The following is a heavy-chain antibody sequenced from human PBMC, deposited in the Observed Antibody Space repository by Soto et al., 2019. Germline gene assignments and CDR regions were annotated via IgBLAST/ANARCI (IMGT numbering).Heavy chain of an antibody. J-gene: IGHJ5*02. CDR1: GFTFSSYS. Sequence: EVQLVESGGGLVQPGGSLRLSCAASGFTFSSYSMNWVRQAPGKGLEWVSYISSSSSTIYYADSVKGRFTISRDNAKNSLYLQMNSLRAEDPAVYYCARQPERIAQIGWFDPWGQGTLGTVSS. D-gene: IGHD6-13*01. CDR2: ISSSSSTI. V-gene: IGHV3-48*01. CDR3: ARQPERIAQIGWFDP.